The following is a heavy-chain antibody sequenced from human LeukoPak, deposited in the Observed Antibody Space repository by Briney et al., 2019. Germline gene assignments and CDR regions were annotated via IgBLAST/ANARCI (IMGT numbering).Heavy chain of an antibody. V-gene: IGHV3-23*01. Sequence: GGSLRLSCAASGFTFSSHAMSWVRQTPGKGLEWVSAIGRSGAGTYYADSVKGRFTISRDNAKNSLYLQMNSLRAEDTAVYYCARDHYGDYAFDYWGQGTLVTVSS. J-gene: IGHJ4*02. CDR2: IGRSGAGT. D-gene: IGHD4-17*01. CDR3: ARDHYGDYAFDY. CDR1: GFTFSSHA.